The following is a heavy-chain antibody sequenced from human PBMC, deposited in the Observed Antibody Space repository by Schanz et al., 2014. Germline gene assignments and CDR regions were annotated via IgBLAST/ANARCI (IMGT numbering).Heavy chain of an antibody. J-gene: IGHJ5*02. CDR2: IIPNLGSA. CDR3: AREVGLYDRGWFDP. Sequence: QVQLVQSGAEVKKPGSSVTVSCKASGDTLSSYGISWVRQAPGQGLEWMGRIIPNLGSANYAQRFQGRVTITSDKSSDTAYMELSSLRSEDTAVYYCAREVGLYDRGWFDPWGQGTLVTVSS. CDR1: GDTLSSYG. V-gene: IGHV1-69*04. D-gene: IGHD3-22*01.